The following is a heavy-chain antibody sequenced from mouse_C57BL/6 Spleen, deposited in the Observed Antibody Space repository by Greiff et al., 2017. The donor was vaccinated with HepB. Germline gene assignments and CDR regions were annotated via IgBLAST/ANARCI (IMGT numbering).Heavy chain of an antibody. CDR2: IYPGSGST. J-gene: IGHJ4*01. CDR3: ARVNYGSSPYYAMDY. CDR1: GYTFTSYW. Sequence: VQLQQPGAELVKPGASVKMSCKASGYTFTSYWITWVKQRPGQGLEWIGDIYPGSGSTNYNEKFKSKATLTVDTSSSTAYMQLSSLTSEDSAVYYCARVNYGSSPYYAMDYWGQGTSVTVSS. V-gene: IGHV1-55*01. D-gene: IGHD1-1*01.